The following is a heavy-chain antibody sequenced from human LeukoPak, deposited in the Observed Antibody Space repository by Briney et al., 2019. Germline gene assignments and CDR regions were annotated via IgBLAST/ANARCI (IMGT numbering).Heavy chain of an antibody. Sequence: GGSLRPSCAASGFTVSSNYMSWVRQAPGKGLEWVSVIYSGGSTYYADSVKGRFTISRDNSKNTLYLQMNSLRAEDTAVYYCARGGRKNYYYYYMDVWGKGTTVTVSS. J-gene: IGHJ6*03. V-gene: IGHV3-53*01. CDR3: ARGGRKNYYYYYMDV. CDR1: GFTVSSNY. CDR2: IYSGGST.